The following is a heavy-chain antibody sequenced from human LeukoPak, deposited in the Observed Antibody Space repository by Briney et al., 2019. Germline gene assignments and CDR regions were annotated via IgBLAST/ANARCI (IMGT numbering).Heavy chain of an antibody. V-gene: IGHV4-59*08. CDR1: GDSISGSW. D-gene: IGHD3-9*01. Sequence: SETLSLTCTVSGDSISGSWWSWIWQPPGKGLEWIGYSYYGSSTNYNPSLRSRVTISLDTSKNQFSLKLSSVTAADTAVYYCARVLRYFGGFDPWGQGTLVTVFS. CDR3: ARVLRYFGGFDP. J-gene: IGHJ5*02. CDR2: SYYGSST.